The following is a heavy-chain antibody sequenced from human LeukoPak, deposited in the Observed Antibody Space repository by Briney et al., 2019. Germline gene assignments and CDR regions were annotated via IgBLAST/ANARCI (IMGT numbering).Heavy chain of an antibody. CDR1: GFTFSSSW. D-gene: IGHD2-2*01. CDR2: IKQDGSEK. Sequence: PGGSLRLSCAASGFTFSSSWMSWVRQAPGKGLEWVANIKQDGSEKYYVDSVKGRFTISRDNAKNTLYLQMNSLRAEDTAVYYCAKGVVVAPDVTPFDYWGQGTLVTVSS. J-gene: IGHJ4*02. V-gene: IGHV3-7*03. CDR3: AKGVVVAPDVTPFDY.